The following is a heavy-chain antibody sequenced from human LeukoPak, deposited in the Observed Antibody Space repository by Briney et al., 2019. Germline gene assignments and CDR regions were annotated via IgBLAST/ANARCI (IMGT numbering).Heavy chain of an antibody. Sequence: SGGSLRLSCAASGFTFSSYAMSWVRQAPGKGLEWVSAITSSGDNTYYADSVKGRFTISRDNSKNTVYLQMNSLRAEDTALYYCAKAGGGSYGSYYFDYWGQGTLVTVSS. CDR2: ITSSGDNT. CDR1: GFTFSSYA. V-gene: IGHV3-23*01. CDR3: AKAGGGSYGSYYFDY. J-gene: IGHJ4*02. D-gene: IGHD3-16*02.